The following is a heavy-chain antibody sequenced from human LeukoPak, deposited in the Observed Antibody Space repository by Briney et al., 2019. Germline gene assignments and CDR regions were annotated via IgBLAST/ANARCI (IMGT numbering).Heavy chain of an antibody. CDR3: AKVPYDSSGYYYYYYGMDV. V-gene: IGHV3-23*01. Sequence: GGSLRLSCAASGFTFSSYAMSWVRQAPGKGLEWVSAISCIGGSTYYADSVKGRFTISRDNSKNTLYLQMNSLRAEDTAVYYCAKVPYDSSGYYYYYYGMDVWGQGTTVTVSS. CDR2: ISCIGGST. CDR1: GFTFSSYA. D-gene: IGHD3-22*01. J-gene: IGHJ6*02.